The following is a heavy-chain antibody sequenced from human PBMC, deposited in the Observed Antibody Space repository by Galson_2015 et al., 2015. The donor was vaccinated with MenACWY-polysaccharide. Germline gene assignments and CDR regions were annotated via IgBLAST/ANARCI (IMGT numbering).Heavy chain of an antibody. CDR1: GFTFSSYN. V-gene: IGHV3-21*01. D-gene: IGHD1-26*01. CDR2: ISISSSYI. Sequence: SLRLSCAASGFTFSSYNMNWVRQAPGKGLEWVSCISISSSYIYYADSVKGRFTISRDNAQNSLYLQMNSLRAEDMAVYYCARESRGRELLGEIDYWGQGTLVTVSS. CDR3: ARESRGRELLGEIDY. J-gene: IGHJ4*02.